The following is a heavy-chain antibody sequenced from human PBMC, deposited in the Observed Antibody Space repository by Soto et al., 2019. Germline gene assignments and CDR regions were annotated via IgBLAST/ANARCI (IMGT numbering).Heavy chain of an antibody. J-gene: IGHJ6*02. CDR3: ARRVVVTSVRDIAYYYYGLDV. CDR1: GGTFSSYA. CDR2: IIPMFDPT. D-gene: IGHD2-21*02. V-gene: IGHV1-69*13. Sequence: SVKVSCKAFGGTFSSYAICWVRQAPGQGLEWMGGIIPMFDPTNYAQKFQGRVTITADESTSTAFMELSSLRSEDTAVYYCARRVVVTSVRDIAYYYYGLDVWGQGTTVTVSS.